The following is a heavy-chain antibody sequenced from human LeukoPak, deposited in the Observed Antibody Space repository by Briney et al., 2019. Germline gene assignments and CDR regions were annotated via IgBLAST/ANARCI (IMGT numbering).Heavy chain of an antibody. CDR3: ARGYCSSTSCYPKDNWFDP. CDR1: GYTFTGYY. D-gene: IGHD2-2*01. J-gene: IGHJ5*02. V-gene: IGHV1-2*02. CDR2: INPNSGGT. Sequence: GASVKVSCKASGYTFTGYYMHWVRQAPGQGLGWMGWINPNSGGTNYAQKFQGRVTMTRDTSISTAYMELSRLRSDDTAVYYCARGYCSSTSCYPKDNWFDPWGQGTLVTVSS.